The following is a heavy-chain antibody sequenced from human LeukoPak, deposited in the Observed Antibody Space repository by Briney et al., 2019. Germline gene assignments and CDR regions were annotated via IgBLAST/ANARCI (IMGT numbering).Heavy chain of an antibody. CDR2: INHSGST. J-gene: IGHJ4*02. CDR3: ARGTVLTGYASFDY. Sequence: SETLSLTCAVYGGSFSGYYWSWIRQPPGKGLEWIGEINHSGSTNYSPSLKSRVTLSVDPSMNHFSLRLSSVTAADTAVYYCARGTVLTGYASFDYWGQGALVTVSS. V-gene: IGHV4-34*01. D-gene: IGHD3-16*01. CDR1: GGSFSGYY.